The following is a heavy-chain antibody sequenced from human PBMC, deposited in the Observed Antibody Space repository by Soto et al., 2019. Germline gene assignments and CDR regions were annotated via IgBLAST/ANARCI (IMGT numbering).Heavy chain of an antibody. D-gene: IGHD2-15*01. V-gene: IGHV1-18*01. CDR1: GYTFTSYG. Sequence: GASVKVSCKASGYTFTSYGISWVRQAPGQGLEWMGWISAYNGNTNYAQKLQGRVTMTTDTSTSTAYMELRSLRSDDTAVYYCARVIEERYCSGGSCYPGPGTEYYFDYWGQGTLVTVSS. CDR2: ISAYNGNT. CDR3: ARVIEERYCSGGSCYPGPGTEYYFDY. J-gene: IGHJ4*02.